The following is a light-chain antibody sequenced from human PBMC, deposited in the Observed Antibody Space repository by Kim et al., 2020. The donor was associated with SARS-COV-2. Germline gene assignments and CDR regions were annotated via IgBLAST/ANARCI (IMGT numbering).Light chain of an antibody. CDR2: GNS. V-gene: IGLV1-40*01. Sequence: QSVLTQPPSVSGAPRQRVTISCTGSRSNIGASYDVNWYQQFPGTAPKLLIYGNSNRPSGVPDRFSGSNSGTSASLAITGLQAEDEADYYCQSYDSSLGGCVFGGGTQLTVL. J-gene: IGLJ3*02. CDR1: RSNIGASYD. CDR3: QSYDSSLGGCV.